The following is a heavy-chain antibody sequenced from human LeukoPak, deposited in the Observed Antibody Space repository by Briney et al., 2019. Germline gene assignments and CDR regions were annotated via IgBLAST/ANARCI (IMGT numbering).Heavy chain of an antibody. CDR1: GFTFSDYS. V-gene: IGHV3-30*03. D-gene: IGHD5-24*01. CDR3: AREGRGWLQYTPLDY. CDR2: ISYDGSNK. J-gene: IGHJ4*02. Sequence: GGSLRLSCAASGFTFSDYSMNWVRQAPGKGLEWVAVISYDGSNKYYADSVKGRFTISRDNSKNTLYLQMNSLRAEDTAVYYCAREGRGWLQYTPLDYWGQGTLVTVSS.